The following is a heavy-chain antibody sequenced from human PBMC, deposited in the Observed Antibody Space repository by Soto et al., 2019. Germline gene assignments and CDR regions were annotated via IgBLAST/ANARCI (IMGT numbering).Heavy chain of an antibody. J-gene: IGHJ4*02. CDR1: GGTFSSYA. CDR2: IIPIFGTA. CDR3: ARSPSIAVAGGFSDY. D-gene: IGHD6-19*01. V-gene: IGHV1-69*13. Sequence: GASVKVSCKASGGTFSSYAISWVRQAPGQGLEGMGGIIPIFGTANYAQKFQGRVTITADESTSTAYMELSSLRSEDTAVYYCARSPSIAVAGGFSDYWGQGTLVTVSS.